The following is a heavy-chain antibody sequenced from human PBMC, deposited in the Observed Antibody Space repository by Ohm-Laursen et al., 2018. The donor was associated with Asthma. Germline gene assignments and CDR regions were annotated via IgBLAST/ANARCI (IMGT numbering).Heavy chain of an antibody. V-gene: IGHV4-30-4*01. CDR3: ARDGGGYGVNYYYYGMDV. CDR1: GDSINSDDYY. J-gene: IGHJ6*02. Sequence: TLSLTRTVSGDSINSDDYYWSWVRQPPGKGLEWNGVIFYNGSTSYNPSLRSRVAISIDTSKNQFSLKVTSVIAADTAVYFCARDGGGYGVNYYYYGMDVWGQGTTVSVSS. D-gene: IGHD5-12*01. CDR2: IFYNGST.